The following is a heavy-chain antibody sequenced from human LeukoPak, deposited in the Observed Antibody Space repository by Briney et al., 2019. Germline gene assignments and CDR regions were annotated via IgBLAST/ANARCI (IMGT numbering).Heavy chain of an antibody. CDR1: GYTFTSYD. Sequence: GASVKVSCKASGYTFTSYDINWVRQATGQGLEWMGWMNPNSGNTGYAQKFQGRVTMTRNTSISTTYMELSSLRSEDTAVYYCARGLSSGWYSDYCGQGTLVTVSS. D-gene: IGHD6-19*01. CDR3: ARGLSSGWYSDY. V-gene: IGHV1-8*01. J-gene: IGHJ4*02. CDR2: MNPNSGNT.